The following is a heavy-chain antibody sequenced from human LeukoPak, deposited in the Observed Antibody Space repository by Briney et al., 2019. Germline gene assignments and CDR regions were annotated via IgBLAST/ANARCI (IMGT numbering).Heavy chain of an antibody. CDR3: ARDYTATAYGMDV. V-gene: IGHV3-21*01. D-gene: IGHD5-18*01. J-gene: IGHJ6*02. CDR2: ISSSSSYI. CDR1: GFTFSSYS. Sequence: PGGPLRLSCAASGFTFSSYSMNWVRQAPGKGLEWVSSISSSSSYIYYADSVKGRFTISRDNAKNSLYLQMNSLRAEDTAVYYCARDYTATAYGMDVWGQGTTVTVSS.